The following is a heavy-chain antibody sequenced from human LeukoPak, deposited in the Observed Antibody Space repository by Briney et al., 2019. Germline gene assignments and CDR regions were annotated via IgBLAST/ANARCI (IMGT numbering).Heavy chain of an antibody. CDR1: GFTFSSYS. CDR3: VRDLGVVIFDY. J-gene: IGHJ4*02. CDR2: IKQDGSEK. V-gene: IGHV3-7*01. Sequence: GGSLRLSCAASGFTFSSYSMNWVRQAPGKGLEWVANIKQDGSEKYYVDSVKGRFTISRDNAKNSLYLQMNSLRAEDTAVYYCVRDLGVVIFDYWGQGTPVTVSS. D-gene: IGHD3-3*01.